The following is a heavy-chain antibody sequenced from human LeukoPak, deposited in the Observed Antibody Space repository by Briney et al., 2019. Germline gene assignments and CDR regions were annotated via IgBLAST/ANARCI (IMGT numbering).Heavy chain of an antibody. CDR1: GFTFRSYA. CDR3: AREASDAFDI. V-gene: IGHV3-23*01. J-gene: IGHJ3*02. CDR2: ISASGGRT. Sequence: GGSLRLSCAASGFTFRSYAMSWVRQVPGKGLEWVSVISASGGRTSYADSVKGRFTVSRDNSKNTLYLQMDSLRGEDTAVYYCAREASDAFDIWGQRTMVTVSS.